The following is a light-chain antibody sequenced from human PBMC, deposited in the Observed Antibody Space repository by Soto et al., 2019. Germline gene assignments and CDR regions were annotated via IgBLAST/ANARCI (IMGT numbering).Light chain of an antibody. J-gene: IGKJ1*01. CDR1: QSISSW. CDR2: KAS. Sequence: DIQMTQSPSTLSASVGDRVTITCRASQSISSWLAWYQQKPGKAPKLLNYKASSLESGVPSRFSGSGSGTEFTLNISTLKPEEFANYYCQQYNSYSGTLGQGTK. V-gene: IGKV1-5*03. CDR3: QQYNSYSGT.